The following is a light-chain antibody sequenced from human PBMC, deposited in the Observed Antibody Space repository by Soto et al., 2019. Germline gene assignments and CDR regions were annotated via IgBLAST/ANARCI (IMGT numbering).Light chain of an antibody. V-gene: IGLV2-14*01. CDR3: SSYTTSSTLV. CDR2: EVS. J-gene: IGLJ3*02. CDR1: SSDVGIYNY. Sequence: QSALTQPASVSGSPGQSITISCTGTSSDVGIYNYVSWYQQHPGKAPKLMIYEVSNRPSGVSNRFSGSKSGNTASLTISGLQAEDEAEYYCSSYTTSSTLVFGGGTKLTVL.